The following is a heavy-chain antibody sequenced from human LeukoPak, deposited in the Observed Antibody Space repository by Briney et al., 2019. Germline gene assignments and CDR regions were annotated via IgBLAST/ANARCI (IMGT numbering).Heavy chain of an antibody. V-gene: IGHV3-21*01. CDR2: ISSSSSYI. D-gene: IGHD2-2*01. CDR3: ARRPAAMKGEDY. CDR1: GFTFSSYA. Sequence: TGGSLRLSCAASGFTFSSYAMNWVRQAPGKGLEWVSSISSSSSYIYYADSVKGRFTISRVNAKNSLYLQMNSLRAEDTAVYYCARRPAAMKGEDYWGQGTLVTVSS. J-gene: IGHJ4*02.